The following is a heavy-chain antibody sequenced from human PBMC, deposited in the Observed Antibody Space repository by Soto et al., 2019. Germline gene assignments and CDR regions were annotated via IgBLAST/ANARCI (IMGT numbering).Heavy chain of an antibody. J-gene: IGHJ4*02. CDR1: GFTFSNYG. Sequence: QVQLVESGGGVVQPGRSLRLSCAASGFTFSNYGMHWVRQAPGKGPEWVAVISYDGSNTHYADSVKGRFTISRDDSKNTLYLRMNSLRVEDTAGYYCAKDLTRFGVDPTFFDYWGQGTLVTVSS. CDR2: ISYDGSNT. D-gene: IGHD3-3*01. V-gene: IGHV3-30*18. CDR3: AKDLTRFGVDPTFFDY.